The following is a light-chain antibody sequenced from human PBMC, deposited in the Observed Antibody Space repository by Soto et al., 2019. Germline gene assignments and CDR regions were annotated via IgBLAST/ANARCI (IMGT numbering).Light chain of an antibody. CDR1: QSVDND. V-gene: IGKV3D-15*01. Sequence: TQSPATLSVSPGDRTTLSCRASQSVDNDLAWYQQKPGQPPRLLIYDASTRATGIPARFSGSQSGTEFTLTISSLLSEDFAVYFCQQYNNWPLTFGGGTKVDIK. J-gene: IGKJ4*01. CDR3: QQYNNWPLT. CDR2: DAS.